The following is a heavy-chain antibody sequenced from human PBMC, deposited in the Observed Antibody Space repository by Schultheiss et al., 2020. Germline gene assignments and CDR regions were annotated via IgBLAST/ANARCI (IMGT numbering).Heavy chain of an antibody. CDR3: ARDITIFGVDHYGMDV. J-gene: IGHJ6*02. CDR1: GLTFSSYA. Sequence: GGSLRLSCAASGLTFSSYAMSWVRQAPGKGLEWVSAISGSGANTHYADSVKGRFTISRDNSKNTLYLQMNSLRAEDTAVYYCARDITIFGVDHYGMDVWGQGTTVTVSS. V-gene: IGHV3-23*01. CDR2: ISGSGANT. D-gene: IGHD3-3*01.